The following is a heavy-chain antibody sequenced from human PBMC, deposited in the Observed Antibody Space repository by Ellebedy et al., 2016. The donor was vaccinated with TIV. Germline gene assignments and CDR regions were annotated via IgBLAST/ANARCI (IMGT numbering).Heavy chain of an antibody. CDR2: ISAYNGNT. Sequence: AASVKVSCKASGYTFSSYGITWVRQAPGQGLEWMGWISAYNGNTNYAQKLQGRVTMTTDTSTSTAYMELRSLRSDDTAVYYCARDEDLIASAGHPRNDYYGMDVWGQGTTVTVSS. D-gene: IGHD6-13*01. CDR1: GYTFSSYG. V-gene: IGHV1-18*01. CDR3: ARDEDLIASAGHPRNDYYGMDV. J-gene: IGHJ6*02.